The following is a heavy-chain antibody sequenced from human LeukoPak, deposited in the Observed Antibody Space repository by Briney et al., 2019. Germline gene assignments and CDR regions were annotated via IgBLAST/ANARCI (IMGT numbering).Heavy chain of an antibody. J-gene: IGHJ4*02. CDR2: IRSEAYGGTT. V-gene: IGHV3-49*04. CDR1: GFTFGDYA. D-gene: IGHD3-10*01. CDR3: TSSGSFTFDF. Sequence: GGSLRLSCTASGFTFGDYAMSWVRQAPGKGLEWVGFIRSEAYGGTTEYAASVKGRFTISRDDSKSIAYLQMNSLKTEDTAVYYCTSSGSFTFDFWGQGTLVTVSS.